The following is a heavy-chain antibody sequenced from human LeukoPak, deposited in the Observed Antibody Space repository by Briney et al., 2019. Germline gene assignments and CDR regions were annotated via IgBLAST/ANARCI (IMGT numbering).Heavy chain of an antibody. Sequence: GGSLRLSCTSSGFTFSSYGIHWVRQAPGKGLEWVAFISNDANNKYYVDSVKGRFTISRDASKKALYLQMNSLRAEDTAVYYCAKDPLQYGSGSYYFDYWGQGTLVTVCS. CDR3: AKDPLQYGSGSYYFDY. CDR1: GFTFSSYG. D-gene: IGHD3-10*01. J-gene: IGHJ4*02. CDR2: ISNDANNK. V-gene: IGHV3-30*02.